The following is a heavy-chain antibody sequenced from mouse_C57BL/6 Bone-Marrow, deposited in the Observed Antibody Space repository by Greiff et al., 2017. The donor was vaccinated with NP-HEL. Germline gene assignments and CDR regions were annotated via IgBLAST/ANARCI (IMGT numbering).Heavy chain of an antibody. J-gene: IGHJ3*01. CDR2: INPNNGGT. V-gene: IGHV1-26*01. Sequence: VQLQQSGPELVKPGASVKISCKASGYTFTDYYMNWVKQSHGKSLEWIGDINPNNGGTSYNQKFKGKATLTVDKSSSTAYMELRSLTSEDSAVYYCARPRGGDSSGYWFAYWGQGTLVTVSA. D-gene: IGHD3-2*02. CDR1: GYTFTDYY. CDR3: ARPRGGDSSGYWFAY.